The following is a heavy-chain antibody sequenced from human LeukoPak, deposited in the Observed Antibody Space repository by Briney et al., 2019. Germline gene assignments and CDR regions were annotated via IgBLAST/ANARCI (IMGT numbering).Heavy chain of an antibody. CDR1: GFSLSNARMG. Sequence: ESGPTLVNPTETLTLTCTASGFSLSNARMGVSWIRQPPGKALEWLAHIFSNDEKSYSTSLKSRLTISKDTSKSQVVLTMTNMDPVDTATYYCARRRDILTGYHPRSGFDPWGQGTLVTVSS. CDR3: ARRRDILTGYHPRSGFDP. V-gene: IGHV2-26*01. D-gene: IGHD3-9*01. CDR2: IFSNDEK. J-gene: IGHJ5*02.